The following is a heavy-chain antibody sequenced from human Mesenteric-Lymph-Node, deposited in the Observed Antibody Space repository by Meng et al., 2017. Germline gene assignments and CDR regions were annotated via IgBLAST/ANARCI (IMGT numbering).Heavy chain of an antibody. V-gene: IGHV3-53*01. D-gene: IGHD1-26*01. CDR1: GFTVSSNY. Sequence: GESLKISCAASGFTVSSNYMSWVRQAPGKGLEWVSVIYSGGNTYYADSVKGRFTVSRDNSKNTLYLQMTTLRGEDSAVYYCARGHSGTYHLYFDYWGQGTVVTVSS. CDR3: ARGHSGTYHLYFDY. J-gene: IGHJ4*02. CDR2: IYSGGNT.